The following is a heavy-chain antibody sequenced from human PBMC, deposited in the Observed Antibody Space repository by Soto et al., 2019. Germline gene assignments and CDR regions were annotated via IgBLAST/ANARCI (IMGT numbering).Heavy chain of an antibody. CDR3: ARHQSGSGNSNFDF. D-gene: IGHD3-10*01. J-gene: IGHJ4*02. CDR2: VDPNDSFA. V-gene: IGHV5-10-1*01. Sequence: PGESLKISCQAFEYSFRIYWISWVHQKPGGGLEWMGRVDPNDSFATYSPSFEGHVSISVDKSTNIVYLQWRSLRASDTATYYCARHQSGSGNSNFDFWGQGTPVTSPQ. CDR1: EYSFRIYW.